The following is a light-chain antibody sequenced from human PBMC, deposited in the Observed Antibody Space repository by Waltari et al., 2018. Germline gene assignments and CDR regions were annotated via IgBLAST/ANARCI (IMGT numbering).Light chain of an antibody. Sequence: EIVLTQSPGTLSVSPGERATLSCRASQSVSSTYLAWYQPKPGQAPRLLIYGAFNRATGIPDRFSGSGSGTDFTLTISRLEPEDFAVYYCQHYGSSTYTFGQGTKLEIK. CDR3: QHYGSSTYT. CDR1: QSVSSTY. J-gene: IGKJ2*01. CDR2: GAF. V-gene: IGKV3-20*01.